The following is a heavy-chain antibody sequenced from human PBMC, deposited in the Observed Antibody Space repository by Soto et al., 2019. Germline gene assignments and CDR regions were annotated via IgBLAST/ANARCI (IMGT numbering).Heavy chain of an antibody. CDR3: ASSSSDCTNGVCYSFGGWFDP. CDR2: ISSSSSYI. D-gene: IGHD2-8*01. Sequence: VQLVESGGGLVKPGGSLRLSCAASGFTFSSYSMNWVRQAPGKGLEWVSSISSSSSYIYYADSVKGRFTISRDNAKNPLYLQMNSLRAEDTAVYYCASSSSDCTNGVCYSFGGWFDPWGQGTLVTVSS. CDR1: GFTFSSYS. V-gene: IGHV3-21*01. J-gene: IGHJ5*02.